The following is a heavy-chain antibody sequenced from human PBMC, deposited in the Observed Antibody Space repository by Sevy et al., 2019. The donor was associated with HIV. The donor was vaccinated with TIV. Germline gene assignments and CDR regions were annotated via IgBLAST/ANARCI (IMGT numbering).Heavy chain of an antibody. V-gene: IGHV3-7*01. J-gene: IGHJ4*02. CDR1: GFSLNSFW. CDR3: VRAVATNGSF. Sequence: GESLKISCAASGFSLNSFWMNWVRQTPGKGLEWVANINQNGSVTYYVDSVKGRFTISRDNCRNLLYLQMTSLRVEDTALYYCVRAVATNGSFWGQGTLVTVSS. CDR2: INQNGSVT. D-gene: IGHD2-15*01.